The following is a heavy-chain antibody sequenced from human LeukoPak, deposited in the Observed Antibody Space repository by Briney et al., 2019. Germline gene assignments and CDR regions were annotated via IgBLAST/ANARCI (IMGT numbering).Heavy chain of an antibody. Sequence: SVKVSCKASGGTFSSYAISWVRQAPGQGLEWMGGIIPIFGTANYAQKFQGRVTITADKSTSTAYMELSSLRSEDTAVYYCARVSSSSSTNYYYYYMDVWGKGTTVTVSS. J-gene: IGHJ6*03. CDR1: GGTFSSYA. CDR2: IIPIFGTA. V-gene: IGHV1-69*06. D-gene: IGHD6-6*01. CDR3: ARVSSSSSTNYYYYYMDV.